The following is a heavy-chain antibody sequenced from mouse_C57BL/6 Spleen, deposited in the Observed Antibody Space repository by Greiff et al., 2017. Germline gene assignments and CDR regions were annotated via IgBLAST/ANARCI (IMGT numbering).Heavy chain of an antibody. J-gene: IGHJ1*03. CDR2: IHPNSGST. CDR3: ARGSTVVGYFDV. D-gene: IGHD1-1*01. Sequence: QVQLQQPGAELVKPGASVKLSCKASGYTFTSYWMHWVKQRPGQGLEWIGMIHPNSGSTNYNEKFKSKATLTVDKSSSTAYMQRSSLTSEDSAVYYCARGSTVVGYFDVWGTGTTVTVSS. V-gene: IGHV1-64*01. CDR1: GYTFTSYW.